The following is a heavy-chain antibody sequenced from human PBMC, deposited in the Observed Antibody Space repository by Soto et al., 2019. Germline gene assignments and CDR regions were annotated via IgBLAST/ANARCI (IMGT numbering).Heavy chain of an antibody. CDR2: IIPLFGTT. CDR1: GGTFSNYV. D-gene: IGHD3-10*01. J-gene: IGHJ6*02. Sequence: QVQLVQSGTEVKKPGSSAKVSCKASGGTFSNYVISWVRQAPGQGLEWMGGIIPLFGTTHYATKCQRRIATTAVESTTTAYIDWSSLRFEERTAFFCEADVGTGELLVVWGQGNGVIVSS. V-gene: IGHV1-69*01. CDR3: EADVGTGELLVV.